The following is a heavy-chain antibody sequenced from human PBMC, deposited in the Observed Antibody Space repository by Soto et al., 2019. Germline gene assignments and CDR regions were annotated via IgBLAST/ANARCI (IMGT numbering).Heavy chain of an antibody. D-gene: IGHD6-19*01. V-gene: IGHV3-30*18. CDR2: VSHDGRNK. Sequence: VQLVESGGGVVQPGRSLRLSCAASGFTFSDYAMHWVRQAPGKGLEWVAVVSHDGRNKHYADSVQGRFTISGDSSKNTVSLEMTSLRAEDTAVDYCAKGGRQWLVTSDFNYWGQGALVTVSS. CDR1: GFTFSDYA. CDR3: AKGGRQWLVTSDFNY. J-gene: IGHJ4*02.